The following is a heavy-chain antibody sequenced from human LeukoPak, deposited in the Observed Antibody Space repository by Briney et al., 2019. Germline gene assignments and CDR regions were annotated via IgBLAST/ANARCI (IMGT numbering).Heavy chain of an antibody. V-gene: IGHV3-49*04. Sequence: PGGSLRLSCTASGFTFGDYAMSWVREARGKGLEWVGFFRSTAYGGTTEYAASVKGRFTISRDDSKSIAYLQMNSLKTEDTAVYYCTRDHPYYYAQYYFDYWGQGTLVTVSS. D-gene: IGHD3-10*01. CDR3: TRDHPYYYAQYYFDY. J-gene: IGHJ4*02. CDR1: GFTFGDYA. CDR2: FRSTAYGGTT.